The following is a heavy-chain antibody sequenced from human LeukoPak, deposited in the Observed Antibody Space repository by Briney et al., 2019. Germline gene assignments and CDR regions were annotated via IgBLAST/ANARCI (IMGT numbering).Heavy chain of an antibody. J-gene: IGHJ3*02. V-gene: IGHV3-7*04. CDR1: GFTFSSFW. CDR3: GRNEQQLNI. D-gene: IGHD6-13*01. CDR2: IKQDGSEK. Sequence: GGSLRLSCAASGFTFSSFWMSWVRQAPGKGLEWVANIKQDGSEKNYVDSVKGRFTISRDNAKKSLYLQMNSLRAEDTAVYYGGRNEQQLNIWGQGTMVTVSS.